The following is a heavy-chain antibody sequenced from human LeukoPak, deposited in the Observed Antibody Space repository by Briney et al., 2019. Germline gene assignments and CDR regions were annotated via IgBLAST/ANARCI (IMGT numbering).Heavy chain of an antibody. V-gene: IGHV3-33*08. CDR1: GFTFRNYG. Sequence: QAGGSLRLSRVVSGFTFRNYGMSWVRQAPGKGLEWVAVIWYDAINKYYADSVKGRFTISRDNSKNTLYLQMNSLRAEDTAVYYCARDRVAYSSGFDYWGQGTLVTVSS. CDR2: IWYDAINK. D-gene: IGHD3-22*01. J-gene: IGHJ4*02. CDR3: ARDRVAYSSGFDY.